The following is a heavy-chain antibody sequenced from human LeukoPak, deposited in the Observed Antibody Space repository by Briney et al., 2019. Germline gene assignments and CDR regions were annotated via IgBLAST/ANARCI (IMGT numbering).Heavy chain of an antibody. J-gene: IGHJ5*02. D-gene: IGHD3-10*01. V-gene: IGHV4-4*09. CDR2: IYTSGST. Sequence: SETLSLTCTVSGGSISSYYWSWIQQPPGKGLEWIGYIYTSGSTNYNPSLKSRVTISVDTSKNQFSLKLSSVTAADTAVYYCARQRYGSGSLNWFDPWGQGTLVTVSS. CDR1: GGSISSYY. CDR3: ARQRYGSGSLNWFDP.